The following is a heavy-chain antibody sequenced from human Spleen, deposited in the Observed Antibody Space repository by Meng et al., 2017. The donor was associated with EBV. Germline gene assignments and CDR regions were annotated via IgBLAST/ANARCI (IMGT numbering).Heavy chain of an antibody. V-gene: IGHV4-4*02. J-gene: IGHJ4*02. Sequence: HLQDPCPVLVKPAEAVSLTFAFSGDSIRCNWWRWLRQPPRKGLEWLGVIFDSGNTNYNPSLKSRVTISLDTSKNQCSLRLSSAPAADTAVYYCARNLYSNSFFDYWGRGTLVTVFS. CDR2: IFDSGNT. CDR1: GDSIRCNW. D-gene: IGHD6-6*01. CDR3: ARNLYSNSFFDY.